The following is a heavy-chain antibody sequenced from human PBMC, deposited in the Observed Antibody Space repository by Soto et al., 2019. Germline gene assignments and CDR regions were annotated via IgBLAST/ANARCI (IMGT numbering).Heavy chain of an antibody. J-gene: IGHJ5*02. Sequence: GESLKISCKGSGYSFTSYWITWVRQLPGKGLEWMGRIDPSDSYTNYSPSFEGHVTISTDKSISTAYLQWSSLKASDSAIYYCARHRTAGKGCFDPWGQGTLVTVSS. CDR2: IDPSDSYT. CDR3: ARHRTAGKGCFDP. D-gene: IGHD6-13*01. V-gene: IGHV5-10-1*01. CDR1: GYSFTSYW.